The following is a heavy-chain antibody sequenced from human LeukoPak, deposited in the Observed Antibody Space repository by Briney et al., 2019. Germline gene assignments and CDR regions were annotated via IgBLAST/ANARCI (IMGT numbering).Heavy chain of an antibody. V-gene: IGHV4-4*09. CDR1: GASISSSY. CDR3: ARRNYYYYYMDV. CDR2: SYTSGST. Sequence: SKTLSLTCTVSGASISSSYWTWIRQPPGKGLEWIGFSYTSGSTNYNPSLKSRVTLSVDTAKNQFSLKLSSVTAADTAVYFCARRNYYYYYMDVWGKGTTVTVSS. J-gene: IGHJ6*03.